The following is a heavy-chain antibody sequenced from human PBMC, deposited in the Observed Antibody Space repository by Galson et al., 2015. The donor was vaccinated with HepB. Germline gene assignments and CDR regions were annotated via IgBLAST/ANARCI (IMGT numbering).Heavy chain of an antibody. CDR2: INAGNGNT. V-gene: IGHV1-3*01. D-gene: IGHD3-9*01. J-gene: IGHJ4*02. CDR3: ASSVLRYFDWSPPFDY. Sequence: SVKVSCKASGYTFTSYAMHWVRQAPGQRLEWMGWINAGNGNTKYSQKFQGRVTITRDTSASTAYMELSSLRSEDTAVYYCASSVLRYFDWSPPFDYWGQGTLVTVSS. CDR1: GYTFTSYA.